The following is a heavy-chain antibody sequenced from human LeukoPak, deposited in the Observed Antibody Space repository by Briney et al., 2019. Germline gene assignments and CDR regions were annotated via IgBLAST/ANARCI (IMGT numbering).Heavy chain of an antibody. CDR2: IYYSGST. Sequence: TSETLSLTCTVSGGSISSSSYYWGWIRQPPGKGLEWIGSIYYSGSTYYNPSLKSRVTISVDTSKNQFSLKLSSVTAADTDVYYCARPYYGSGSRDYWGQGTLVTVSS. V-gene: IGHV4-39*01. CDR3: ARPYYGSGSRDY. J-gene: IGHJ4*02. CDR1: GGSISSSSYY. D-gene: IGHD3-10*01.